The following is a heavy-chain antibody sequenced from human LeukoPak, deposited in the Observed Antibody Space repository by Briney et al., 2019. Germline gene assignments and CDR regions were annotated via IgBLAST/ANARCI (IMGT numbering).Heavy chain of an antibody. CDR3: ARVTGQNNDAFDI. J-gene: IGHJ3*02. CDR2: IYPNTGDT. Sequence: ASVKVSCKASGYTFTAYYIHWVRQAPGQGPEWLGWIYPNTGDTRFPQKFQGRVTMIRDTSISTAYMELTRLRSDDTAVYYCARVTGQNNDAFDIWGQGTMVTVSS. V-gene: IGHV1-2*02. D-gene: IGHD2-8*02. CDR1: GYTFTAYY.